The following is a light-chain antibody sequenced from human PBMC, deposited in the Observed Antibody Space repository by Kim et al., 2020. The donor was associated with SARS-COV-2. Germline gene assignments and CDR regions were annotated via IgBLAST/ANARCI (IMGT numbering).Light chain of an antibody. CDR3: SSYASSSTWV. J-gene: IGLJ3*02. V-gene: IGLV2-18*02. CDR2: EVS. CDR1: SSDVVSYNR. Sequence: GQSVTSSCTGTSSDVVSYNRVSWYQQPRGTAPKLMFYEVSHRPSGVPDRFSGSKSGNTASLTISGLQSEDEAYYYCSSYASSSTWVFGGGPQLTVL.